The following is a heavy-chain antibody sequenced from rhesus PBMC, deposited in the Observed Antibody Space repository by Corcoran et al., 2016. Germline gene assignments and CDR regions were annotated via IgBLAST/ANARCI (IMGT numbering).Heavy chain of an antibody. Sequence: EVQLVESGGGLVQPGGSLRLSCAASGFTFSSYDMSWVRQPTGKGLDCVSYICYTGKTIYYAYSVDGRFTTSRDNAKNSLLLQMSSRRADDTAVYYCTRTGYSNYGDFDYWGQGVLVTVSS. D-gene: IGHD4-23*01. V-gene: IGHV3-136*01. CDR2: ICYTGKTI. J-gene: IGHJ4*01. CDR3: TRTGYSNYGDFDY. CDR1: GFTFSSYD.